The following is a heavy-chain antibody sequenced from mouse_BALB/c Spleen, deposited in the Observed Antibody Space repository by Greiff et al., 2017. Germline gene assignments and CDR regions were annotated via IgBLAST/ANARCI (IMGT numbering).Heavy chain of an antibody. CDR3: TRGYGRFYAMDY. CDR1: GFSLTGYG. V-gene: IGHV2-6-7*01. J-gene: IGHJ4*01. CDR2: IWGDGST. D-gene: IGHD1-1*01. Sequence: VQLVESGPGLVAPSQSLSITCTVSGFSLTGYGVNWVRQPPGKGLEWLGMIWGDGSTDYNSALKSRLSISKDNSKSQVFLKMNSLQTDDTARYYGTRGYGRFYAMDYWGQGTSVTVSS.